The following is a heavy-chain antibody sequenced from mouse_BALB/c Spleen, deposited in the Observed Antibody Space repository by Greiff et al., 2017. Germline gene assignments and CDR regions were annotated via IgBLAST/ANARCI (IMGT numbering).Heavy chain of an antibody. V-gene: IGHV5-12-2*01. CDR2: ISNGGGST. CDR1: GFTFSSYT. D-gene: IGHD4-1*01. J-gene: IGHJ2*01. CDR3: ARQATGAVDY. Sequence: EVKLVESGGGLVQPGGSLKLSCAASGFTFSSYTMSWVRQTPEKRLEWVAYISNGGGSTYYPDTVKGRFTISRDNAKNTLYLQMSSLKSEDTAMYYCARQATGAVDYWGQGTTLTVSS.